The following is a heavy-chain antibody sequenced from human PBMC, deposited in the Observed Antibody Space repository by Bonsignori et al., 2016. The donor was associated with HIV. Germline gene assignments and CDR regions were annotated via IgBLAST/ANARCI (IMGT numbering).Heavy chain of an antibody. CDR2: INWNSGSI. D-gene: IGHD4-11*01. J-gene: IGHJ3*01. CDR3: ARDSAFNSNFYMPYSLDV. Sequence: VRQAPGKGLEWVSGINWNSGSIGYVDSVKGRFTISRDNAKKSVSLQMTSLRPEDTAMYFCARDSAFNSNFYMPYSLDVWGQGTVVTVSS. V-gene: IGHV3-9*01.